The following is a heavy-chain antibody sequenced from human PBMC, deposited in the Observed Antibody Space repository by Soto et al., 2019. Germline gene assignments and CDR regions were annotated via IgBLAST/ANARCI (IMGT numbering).Heavy chain of an antibody. CDR3: ARELYDFWSGHEGYYSYGMDV. CDR2: IWYDASNK. CDR1: GFTFSSYG. D-gene: IGHD3-3*01. J-gene: IGHJ6*02. V-gene: IGHV3-33*01. Sequence: QVQLVESGGGVVQPGRSLRLSCAASGFTFSSYGMHWVRQAPGKGLEWVAVIWYDASNKYYADSVKGRFTISRDNSKNTLYLQMNSLRAEDTAVYYCARELYDFWSGHEGYYSYGMDVWGQGTTVTVSS.